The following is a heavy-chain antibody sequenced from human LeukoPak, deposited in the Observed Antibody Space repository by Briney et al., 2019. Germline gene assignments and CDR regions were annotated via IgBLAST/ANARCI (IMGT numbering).Heavy chain of an antibody. D-gene: IGHD3-10*01. CDR1: GGSVSSYY. J-gene: IGHJ4*02. Sequence: SETLSLTCTVSGGSVSSYYWSWIRQPPGKGLEWIGYMYYSGSTNYNPSLKSRVTTSIDTSKNQCSLKLSSVPAADTAVYYCARRGVTPEGDYWGQGTLVTVSS. V-gene: IGHV4-59*08. CDR3: ARRGVTPEGDY. CDR2: MYYSGST.